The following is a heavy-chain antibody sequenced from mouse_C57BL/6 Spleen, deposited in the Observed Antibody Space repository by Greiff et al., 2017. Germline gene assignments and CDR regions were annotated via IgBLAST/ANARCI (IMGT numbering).Heavy chain of an antibody. V-gene: IGHV14-3*01. J-gene: IGHJ3*01. CDR1: GFNIKNTY. CDR2: IDPANGNT. CDR3: APTYCAGYPWFAY. D-gene: IGHD3-2*02. Sequence: VQLKESVAELVRPGASVKLSCTASGFNIKNTYMHWVKQRPEQGLEWIGRIDPANGNTKYAPKFQGKATITADTSSNTAYLQLSSLTSEDTAIYYCAPTYCAGYPWFAYWGQGTLVTVSA.